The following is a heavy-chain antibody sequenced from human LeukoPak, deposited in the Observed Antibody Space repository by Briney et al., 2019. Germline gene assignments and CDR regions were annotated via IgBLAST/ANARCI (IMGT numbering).Heavy chain of an antibody. Sequence: GGSLRLSCAASGFTFSGNWMHRVRQAPGQGLVWVSRINSDGSTTIYADSVKGRFTISRDNAKKMLYLQMNSLRAEDTAVYYCVTKVTTMGDNWGQGTLVTVSS. CDR2: INSDGSTT. CDR3: VTKVTTMGDN. J-gene: IGHJ4*02. CDR1: GFTFSGNW. V-gene: IGHV3-74*01. D-gene: IGHD4-23*01.